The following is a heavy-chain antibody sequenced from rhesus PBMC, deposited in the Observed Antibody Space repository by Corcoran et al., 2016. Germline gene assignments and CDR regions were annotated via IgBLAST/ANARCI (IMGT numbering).Heavy chain of an antibody. J-gene: IGHJ4*01. CDR1: GFTFSRYW. V-gene: IGHV3S42*01. CDR2: INSGGGTT. Sequence: EVQLVESGGGLAKPGGSLRLSCAASGFTFSRYWMNWVRQRPGKGLEWISAINSGGGTTNDEDSGKGRFTISRENSKNTLSLQRNSRRAEDTAVYYCAKEAVRAFDYGGQGVLVTVS. CDR3: AKEAVRAFDY. D-gene: IGHD4-23*01.